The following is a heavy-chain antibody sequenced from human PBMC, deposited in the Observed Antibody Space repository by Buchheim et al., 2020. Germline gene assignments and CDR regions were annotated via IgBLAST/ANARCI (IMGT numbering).Heavy chain of an antibody. J-gene: IGHJ6*02. Sequence: QVQLQESGPGLVKPSQTLSLTCTVSGGSISSGSYYWSWIRQPAGKGLEWIGRIYTSGSTNYNPSLKSRVTISVDTSKNQFSLKLSSVTAADTAVYYCARLVVVPAAIGFYYYGMDVWGQGTT. CDR2: IYTSGST. CDR3: ARLVVVPAAIGFYYYGMDV. CDR1: GGSISSGSYY. D-gene: IGHD2-2*01. V-gene: IGHV4-61*02.